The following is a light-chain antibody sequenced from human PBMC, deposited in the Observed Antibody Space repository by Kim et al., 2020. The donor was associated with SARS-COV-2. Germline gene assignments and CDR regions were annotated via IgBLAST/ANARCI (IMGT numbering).Light chain of an antibody. V-gene: IGLV3-1*01. Sequence: SYELTQPPSVSESPGQTASITCSGDKLGDKYACWYQQKPGQSPVLVIYQDSKRPSGIPERFTGSNSGNTATLTISGTQAMDEADYSCQAWDSSTGVFGGGTQLTVL. CDR2: QDS. CDR1: KLGDKY. J-gene: IGLJ2*01. CDR3: QAWDSSTGV.